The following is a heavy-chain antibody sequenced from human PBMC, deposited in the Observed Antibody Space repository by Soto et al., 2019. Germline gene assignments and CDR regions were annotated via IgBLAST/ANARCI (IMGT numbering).Heavy chain of an antibody. CDR1: GFNVGAFA. Sequence: LRLSCAASGFNVGAFAVNWVRQAPGKGLEWVSGISVSDAFIYYADSVRGRFSISRDASENILYLQMNSLRVDDTALYYCTRETVAGITGLDYWGPGTLVTVSS. CDR3: TRETVAGITGLDY. CDR2: ISVSDAFI. J-gene: IGHJ4*02. V-gene: IGHV3-23*01. D-gene: IGHD1-20*01.